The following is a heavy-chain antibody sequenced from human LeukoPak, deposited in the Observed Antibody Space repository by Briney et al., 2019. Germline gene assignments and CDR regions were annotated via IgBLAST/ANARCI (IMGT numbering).Heavy chain of an antibody. J-gene: IGHJ5*02. CDR2: ISSGSSYT. CDR1: GFSFSEYY. Sequence: GGSLRLSCAASGFSFSEYYMSWIRQAPGKGLEWVSCISSGSSYTNYTDSVKGRFTISRDNAKRSLYLQMNSLTAEDTAVYYCARGIAAAGNPNWFDPWGQGTLVTVSS. D-gene: IGHD6-13*01. V-gene: IGHV3-11*05. CDR3: ARGIAAAGNPNWFDP.